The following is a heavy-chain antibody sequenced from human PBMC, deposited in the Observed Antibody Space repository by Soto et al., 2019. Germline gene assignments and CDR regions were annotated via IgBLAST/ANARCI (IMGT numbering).Heavy chain of an antibody. CDR2: IYPGDSDT. D-gene: IGHD3-16*01. Sequence: GESLKISCKGCGYSFTSYCIAWVRQLTGKGLEWMGIIYPGDSDTRYSPSFQGQVTFSADKSISTAYLQWSSLKASDTAMYYCAQRLRGSSGSYYFDYWGQGTLVTVSS. J-gene: IGHJ4*02. CDR1: GYSFTSYC. CDR3: AQRLRGSSGSYYFDY. V-gene: IGHV5-51*01.